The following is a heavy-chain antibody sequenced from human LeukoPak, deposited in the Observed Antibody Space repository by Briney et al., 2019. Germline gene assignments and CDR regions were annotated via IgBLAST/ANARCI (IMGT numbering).Heavy chain of an antibody. V-gene: IGHV3-48*02. J-gene: IGHJ4*02. CDR3: ARDIVGATNEPDY. CDR2: ISSSSSTI. Sequence: GGPLGLSCAASGSTFSSYSMNWVRQAPGKGLEWVSYISSSSSTIYYADSVKGRFTISRDNAKNSLYLQMNSLRDEDTAVYYCARDIVGATNEPDYWGQGTLVTVSS. CDR1: GSTFSSYS. D-gene: IGHD1-26*01.